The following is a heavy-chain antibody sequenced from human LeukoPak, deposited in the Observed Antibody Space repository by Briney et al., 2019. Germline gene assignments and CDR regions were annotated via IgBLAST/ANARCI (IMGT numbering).Heavy chain of an antibody. D-gene: IGHD6-19*01. Sequence: ASVKVSCKASGYTFTSYYMHWVRQAPGQGLEWMGWISAYNGSTDYAQKLQGRVTMTTDTSTSTAYMELRSLRSDDTAVYYCARGTPSSGWYAVQIFDYWGQGTLVTVSS. CDR1: GYTFTSYY. V-gene: IGHV1-18*04. CDR2: ISAYNGST. CDR3: ARGTPSSGWYAVQIFDY. J-gene: IGHJ4*02.